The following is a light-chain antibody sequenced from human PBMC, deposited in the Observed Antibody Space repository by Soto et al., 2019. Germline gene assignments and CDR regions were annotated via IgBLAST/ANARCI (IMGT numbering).Light chain of an antibody. CDR2: LNSDGSH. CDR3: QTWGSGIVV. V-gene: IGLV4-69*01. Sequence: QLVLTQSPSASASLGASVKLTCTLSSGHSNYAIAWHQQQSEKGPRYLMKLNSDGSHSKGDGIPDRFSGSSSGAERYLTISGLQSEYEADYSCQTWGSGIVVFGVGTKLTVL. J-gene: IGLJ2*01. CDR1: SGHSNYA.